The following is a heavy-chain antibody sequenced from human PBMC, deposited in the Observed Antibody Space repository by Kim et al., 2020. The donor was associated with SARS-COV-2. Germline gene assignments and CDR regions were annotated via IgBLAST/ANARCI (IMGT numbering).Heavy chain of an antibody. V-gene: IGHV3-13*04. CDR1: GFTFSSYD. Sequence: GGSLRLSCAASGFTFSSYDMHWVRQATGKGLEWVSAIGTAGDTYYPGSVKGRFTISRENAKNSLYLQMNSLRAGDTAVYYCARGGAEWDSSGWYVVYTNGYFDLWGRGTLVTVSS. CDR3: ARGGAEWDSSGWYVVYTNGYFDL. D-gene: IGHD6-19*01. J-gene: IGHJ2*01. CDR2: IGTAGDT.